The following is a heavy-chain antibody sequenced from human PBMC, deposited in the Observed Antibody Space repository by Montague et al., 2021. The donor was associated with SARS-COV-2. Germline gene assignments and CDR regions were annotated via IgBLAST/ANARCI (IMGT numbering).Heavy chain of an antibody. CDR3: ARAAPWSFRDILTGYYYYYGMDV. J-gene: IGHJ6*02. V-gene: IGHV4-31*03. D-gene: IGHD3-9*01. CDR1: GGSISRGGYY. CDR2: IYYSGST. Sequence: TLSLTCTVSGGSISRGGYYWSWIRQHPGKGLEWIGYIYYSGSTYYNPSLKSRVTISVDTSKNQYSLKLSSVTAADTAVYYCARAAPWSFRDILTGYYYYYGMDVWGQGTTVTVSS.